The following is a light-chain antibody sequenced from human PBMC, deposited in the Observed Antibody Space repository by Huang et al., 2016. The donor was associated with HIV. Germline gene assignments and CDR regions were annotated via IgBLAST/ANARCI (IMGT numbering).Light chain of an antibody. CDR1: RGISNY. CDR3: QQYNSYPYT. CDR2: SAS. Sequence: DIQMTQFPSSLSASVGYRVTITCRASRGISNYLALFQKKPGKAPKSMSYSASRVQSSVPSKFSCSGSGTEFTLTISSLQPEDFATYYCQQYNSYPYTFGQGTKLEIK. V-gene: IGKV1-16*02. J-gene: IGKJ2*01.